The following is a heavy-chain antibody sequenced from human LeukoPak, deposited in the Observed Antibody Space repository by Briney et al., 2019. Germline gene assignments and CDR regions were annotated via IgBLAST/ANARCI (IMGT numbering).Heavy chain of an antibody. J-gene: IGHJ6*03. CDR1: GYSISSGYY. CDR2: IYHSGST. V-gene: IGHV4-38-2*02. Sequence: PETLSLTCTVSGYSISSGYYWGWIRQPPGKGLEWIGSIYHSGSTYYNPSLKSRVTISVDTSKNQFSLKLSSVTAADTAVYYCARGQDRNYYYYYMDVWGKGTTVTVSS. CDR3: ARGQDRNYYYYYMDV.